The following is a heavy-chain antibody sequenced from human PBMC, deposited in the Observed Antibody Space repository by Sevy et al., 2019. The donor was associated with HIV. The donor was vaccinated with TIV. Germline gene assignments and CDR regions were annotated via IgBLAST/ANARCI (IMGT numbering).Heavy chain of an antibody. CDR3: ARGGKSGRILVELRNWFDP. J-gene: IGHJ5*02. CDR2: INHSGST. D-gene: IGHD1-26*01. V-gene: IGHV4-34*01. Sequence: SETLSLTCAVYGGSFSGYYWSWIRQPPGKGLEWIGEINHSGSTNYNPSLKSRVTISVDTSKNQFSLKLSSVTAADTAVYYCARGGKSGRILVELRNWFDPWGQGTLVTVSS. CDR1: GGSFSGYY.